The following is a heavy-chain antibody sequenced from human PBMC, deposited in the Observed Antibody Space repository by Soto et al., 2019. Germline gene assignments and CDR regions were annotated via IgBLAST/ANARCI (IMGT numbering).Heavy chain of an antibody. J-gene: IGHJ4*02. Sequence: GGSLRLSCAASGFTFDDYAMHWVRQAPGKGLEWVSGISWNSGSIGYADSVKGRFTISRDNAKNSLYLQMNSLRAEDTALYYCAKGVSNGFDWLLYFDYWGQGTLVTVSS. D-gene: IGHD3-9*01. CDR1: GFTFDDYA. CDR3: AKGVSNGFDWLLYFDY. CDR2: ISWNSGSI. V-gene: IGHV3-9*01.